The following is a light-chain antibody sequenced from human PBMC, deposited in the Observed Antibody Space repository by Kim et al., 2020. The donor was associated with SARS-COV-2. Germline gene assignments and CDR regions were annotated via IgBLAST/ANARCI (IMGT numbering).Light chain of an antibody. Sequence: QLVLTQSPSASASLGASVKLTCTLSSGHSSYAIAWHQQQPEKGPRYLMKLNSDGSHSKGDGIPDPFSGSSSGAERYLTISSLQSEDEADYYCQTWGTGIRVFGGGTQLTVL. V-gene: IGLV4-69*01. CDR3: QTWGTGIRV. J-gene: IGLJ3*02. CDR1: SGHSSYA. CDR2: LNSDGSH.